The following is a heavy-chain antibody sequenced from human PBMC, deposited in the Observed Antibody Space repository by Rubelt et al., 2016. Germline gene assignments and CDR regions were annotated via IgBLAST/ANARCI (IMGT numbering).Heavy chain of an antibody. CDR2: ISAYNGNT. J-gene: IGHJ6*02. D-gene: IGHD2-2*01. V-gene: IGHV1-18*01. Sequence: GLEWMGWISAYNGNTNYAQKLQGRVTMTTDTSTSTAYMELRSLRSDDTAVYYCARDRLVGVAAGLYYYYGMDVWGQGTTVTVSS. CDR3: ARDRLVGVAAGLYYYYGMDV.